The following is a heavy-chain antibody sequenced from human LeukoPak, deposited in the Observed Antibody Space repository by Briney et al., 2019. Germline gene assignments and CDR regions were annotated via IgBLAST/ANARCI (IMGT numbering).Heavy chain of an antibody. V-gene: IGHV3-30*03. J-gene: IGHJ3*02. CDR2: ISYDGSNK. D-gene: IGHD1-14*01. CDR3: ARDRGESETGRDAFDI. CDR1: GFTFSSFS. Sequence: GGSLRLSCAASGFTFSSFSMNWVRQAPGKGLEWVAVISYDGSNKYYADSVKGRFTISRDNSKNTLYLQMNSLRAEDTAVYYCARDRGESETGRDAFDIWGQGTMVTVSS.